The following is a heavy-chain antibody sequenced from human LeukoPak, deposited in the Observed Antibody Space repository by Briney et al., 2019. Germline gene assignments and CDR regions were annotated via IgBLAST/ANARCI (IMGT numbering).Heavy chain of an antibody. J-gene: IGHJ4*02. Sequence: SETPSLTCAVYGGSFSGYYWSWIRQPPGKGLEWIGEINHSGSTNYNPSLKSRVTISVDTSKNQFSLKLSSVTAADTAVYYCASTPSEYCSGGSCYSFDYWGQGTLVTVSS. V-gene: IGHV4-34*01. CDR1: GGSFSGYY. D-gene: IGHD2-15*01. CDR3: ASTPSEYCSGGSCYSFDY. CDR2: INHSGST.